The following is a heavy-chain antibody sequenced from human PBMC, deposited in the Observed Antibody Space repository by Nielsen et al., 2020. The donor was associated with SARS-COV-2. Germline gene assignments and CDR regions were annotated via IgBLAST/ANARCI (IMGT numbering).Heavy chain of an antibody. CDR3: AREGRKLPLDY. Sequence: GGSLRLSCAASGFSFSDYYMSWIRQAPGKGLEWVSYISNTGYTNYADSVRGRFTISRDNAKNSVYLQMNSLRAEDTAVYYCAREGRKLPLDYWGQGTLVTVSS. D-gene: IGHD5-24*01. CDR1: GFSFSDYY. CDR2: ISNTGYT. J-gene: IGHJ4*02. V-gene: IGHV3-11*05.